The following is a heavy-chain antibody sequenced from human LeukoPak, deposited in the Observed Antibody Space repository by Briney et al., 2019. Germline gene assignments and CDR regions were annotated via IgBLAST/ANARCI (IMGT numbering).Heavy chain of an antibody. CDR2: ISSSSSYI. V-gene: IGHV3-21*01. Sequence: GGSLRLSCAASGFTFSSYSMNWVRQAPGKGLEWVSSISSSSSYIYYADSVKGRFTISRDNAKNSLYLQMNSLRAEDTAVYYRARGAVGAKHIDYWGQGTLVTVSS. D-gene: IGHD1-26*01. CDR1: GFTFSSYS. CDR3: ARGAVGAKHIDY. J-gene: IGHJ4*02.